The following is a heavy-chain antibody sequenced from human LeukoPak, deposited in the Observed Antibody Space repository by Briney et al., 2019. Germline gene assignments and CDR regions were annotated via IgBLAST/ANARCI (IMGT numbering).Heavy chain of an antibody. CDR1: GYTFIGYY. CDR2: INPNSGGT. V-gene: IGHV1-2*02. J-gene: IGHJ4*02. CDR3: ARDYDYVWERYRYPGDY. D-gene: IGHD3-16*02. Sequence: ASVKVSCKASGYTFIGYYMHWVRQAPGQGLEWMGWINPNSGGTNYAQKFQGRVTMTRDTSISTAYMELSRLRSDDTAVYYCARDYDYVWERYRYPGDYWGQGTLVTVSS.